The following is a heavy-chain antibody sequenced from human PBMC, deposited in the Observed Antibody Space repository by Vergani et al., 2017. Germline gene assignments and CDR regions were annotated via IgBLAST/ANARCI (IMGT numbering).Heavy chain of an antibody. CDR3: AKDIRSSSWTLKYFQH. CDR1: GGSISSYY. CDR2: IYYSGRT. J-gene: IGHJ1*01. V-gene: IGHV4-59*01. D-gene: IGHD6-13*01. Sequence: QVQLQESGPGLVKPSETLSLTCTVSGGSISSYYWSWIRQPPGKGLEWIGYIYYSGRTKYNPSLKSRVTISVDTSKNQFSLKLSSVTAADTALYYCAKDIRSSSWTLKYFQHWGQGTLVTVSS.